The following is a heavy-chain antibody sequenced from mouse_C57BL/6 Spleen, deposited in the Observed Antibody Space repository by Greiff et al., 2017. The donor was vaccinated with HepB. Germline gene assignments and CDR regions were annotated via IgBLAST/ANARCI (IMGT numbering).Heavy chain of an antibody. V-gene: IGHV1-80*01. D-gene: IGHD1-1*01. CDR3: ARKNYGSSYGWYFDV. CDR1: GYAFSSYW. CDR2: IYPGDGDT. J-gene: IGHJ1*03. Sequence: VMLVESGAELVKPGASVKISCKASGYAFSSYWMNWVKQRPGKGLEWIGQIYPGDGDTNYNGMFKGKATLTADKSSSTAYMQLSSLTSEDSAVYFCARKNYGSSYGWYFDVWGTGTTVTVSS.